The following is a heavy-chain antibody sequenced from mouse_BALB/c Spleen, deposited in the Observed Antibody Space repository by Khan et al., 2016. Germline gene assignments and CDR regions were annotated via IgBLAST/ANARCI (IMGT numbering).Heavy chain of an antibody. CDR3: ARRHYGSSSYYFDY. CDR1: GYTFTSYW. Sequence: QVQLQQSGAELAKPGASVKMSCKASGYTFTSYWMHWVKQRPGQGLEWIGYINPSTGYTEYNQKFKDKATLTADKSSSTAYMQLSSLPSEDSAVYYFARRHYGSSSYYFDYWGQGTTLTVSS. D-gene: IGHD1-1*01. CDR2: INPSTGYT. V-gene: IGHV1-7*01. J-gene: IGHJ2*01.